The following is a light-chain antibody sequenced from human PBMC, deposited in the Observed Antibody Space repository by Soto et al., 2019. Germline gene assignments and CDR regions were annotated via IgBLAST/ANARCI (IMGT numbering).Light chain of an antibody. CDR3: SSYTGGNPSYV. V-gene: IGLV2-8*01. CDR1: SSDVGGYNY. J-gene: IGLJ1*01. CDR2: EVT. Sequence: CALTQPPSASGSPGQSVTISCTGTSSDVGGYNYVSWYQQHPGKAPKLMIYEVTIRPSGVSDRFSGSKSGNTASLTVSGLQAEDEADYYCSSYTGGNPSYVFGTGTKVTVL.